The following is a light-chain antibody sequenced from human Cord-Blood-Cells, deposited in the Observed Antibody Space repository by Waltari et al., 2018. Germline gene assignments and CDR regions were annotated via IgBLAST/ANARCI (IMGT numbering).Light chain of an antibody. Sequence: QSALTQPASVSGSPGQSITISCTGTSRDVWSYKLFSWYQQHPGKAPKLMIYEGSKRPSGVSNRFSGSKSGNTASLTISGPQAEDEADYYCCSYAGSSTYVVFGGGTKLTVL. CDR2: EGS. CDR3: CSYAGSSTYVV. J-gene: IGLJ2*01. V-gene: IGLV2-23*01. CDR1: SRDVWSYKL.